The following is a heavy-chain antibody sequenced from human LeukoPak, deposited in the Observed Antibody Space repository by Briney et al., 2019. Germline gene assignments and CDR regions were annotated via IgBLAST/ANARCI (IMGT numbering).Heavy chain of an antibody. CDR2: IKQDGSEK. CDR3: AKDNTLDYYDSSGVFDY. CDR1: GFTFSTHW. Sequence: GGSLRLSCAASGFTFSTHWMSWVRQAPGKGLEWVANIKQDGSEKYYVDSVKGRFTISRDNAKDSLYLQMNSLRAEDTAVYYCAKDNTLDYYDSSGVFDYWGQGTLVTVSS. J-gene: IGHJ4*02. V-gene: IGHV3-7*01. D-gene: IGHD3-22*01.